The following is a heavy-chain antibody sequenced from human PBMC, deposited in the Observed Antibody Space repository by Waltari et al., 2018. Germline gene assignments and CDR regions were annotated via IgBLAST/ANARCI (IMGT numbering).Heavy chain of an antibody. Sequence: QVQLVQSGAEIKKPGASVKVSCKASGYPFTSSYIHWVRQAPGQGLEWMGIINPSSGSASYVQKLQGRVSMTRDTSTSTVYMELSGLRSEDTAIYYCARDQYSGSYFDFWGQGTLVTVSS. D-gene: IGHD1-26*01. CDR1: GYPFTSSY. CDR2: INPSSGSA. J-gene: IGHJ4*02. CDR3: ARDQYSGSYFDF. V-gene: IGHV1-46*04.